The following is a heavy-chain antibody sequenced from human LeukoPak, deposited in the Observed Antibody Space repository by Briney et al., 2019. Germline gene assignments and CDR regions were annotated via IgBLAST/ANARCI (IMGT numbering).Heavy chain of an antibody. J-gene: IGHJ4*02. Sequence: SVKVSCKASGGTFSSYALSWVRQAPGQGLEWMGGIIPIFGTANYAQKFQGRVTITADKSTSTAYMELSSLRSEDTAVYYCARAPLYSSGWTNYFDYWGQGTLVTVSS. CDR2: IIPIFGTA. V-gene: IGHV1-69*06. D-gene: IGHD6-19*01. CDR3: ARAPLYSSGWTNYFDY. CDR1: GGTFSSYA.